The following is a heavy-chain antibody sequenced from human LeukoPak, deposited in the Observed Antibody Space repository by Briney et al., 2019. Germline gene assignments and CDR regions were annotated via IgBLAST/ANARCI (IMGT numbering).Heavy chain of an antibody. CDR1: GGSISSGGYY. CDR2: IHYSGST. J-gene: IGHJ3*02. Sequence: SETLSLTCTVSGGSISSGGYYWSWIRQHPGEGLEWIGYIHYSGSTYYNPSLKSRVTISVDTSKNQFSLKLSSVTAADTAVYYCASGDSSGYYSGPDAFDIWGQGTMVTVSS. V-gene: IGHV4-61*08. CDR3: ASGDSSGYYSGPDAFDI. D-gene: IGHD3-22*01.